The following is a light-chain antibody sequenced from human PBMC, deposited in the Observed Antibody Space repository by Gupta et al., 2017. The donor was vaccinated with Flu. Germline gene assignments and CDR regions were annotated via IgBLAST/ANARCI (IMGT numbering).Light chain of an antibody. CDR3: SSYTGSSNSRV. V-gene: IGLV2-8*01. CDR1: SSDVGGYNY. Sequence: QPALTQPPSASGSPGQSVTISCTGTSSDVGGYNYVSWYQHHPGKAPKLMIYEVSKRPSGVPDRFSGSKSGNTASLTVSGLQAEDEADYYCSSYTGSSNSRVFGGGTKLTVL. J-gene: IGLJ3*02. CDR2: EVS.